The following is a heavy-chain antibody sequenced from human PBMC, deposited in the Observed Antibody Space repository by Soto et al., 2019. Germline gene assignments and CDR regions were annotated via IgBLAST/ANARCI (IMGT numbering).Heavy chain of an antibody. V-gene: IGHV4-59*08. J-gene: IGHJ5*02. D-gene: IGHD6-13*01. CDR1: GGSISSYY. CDR2: IYYSGST. CDR3: ARRAKYSSRWFDP. Sequence: SETLSLTCTVPGGSISSYYWSWIRQPPGKGLEWIGYIYYSGSTNYNPSLKSRVTISVDTSKNQFSLKLSSVTAADTAVYYCARRAKYSSRWFDPWGQGTLVTVSS.